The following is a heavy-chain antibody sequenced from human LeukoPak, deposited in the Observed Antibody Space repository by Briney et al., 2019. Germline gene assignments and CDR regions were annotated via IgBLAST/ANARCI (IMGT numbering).Heavy chain of an antibody. D-gene: IGHD3/OR15-3a*01. V-gene: IGHV4-59*12. J-gene: IGHJ3*02. CDR2: IYYSGST. Sequence: SETLSLTCTVSGGSMSSYYWSWIRQPPGKGLEWIGYIYYSGSTNYNPSLKSRVTISVDTSKNQFSLKLSSVTAADTAVYYCAGESIGLVLGDDAFDIWGQGTMVTVSS. CDR3: AGESIGLVLGDDAFDI. CDR1: GGSMSSYY.